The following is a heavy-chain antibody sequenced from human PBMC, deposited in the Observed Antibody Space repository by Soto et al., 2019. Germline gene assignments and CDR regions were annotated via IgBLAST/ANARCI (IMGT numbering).Heavy chain of an antibody. D-gene: IGHD4-17*01. Sequence: GGSLRLSCAASGFTFSSYGMHWVRQAPGKGLEWVAVIWYDGSNKYYADSVKGRFTISRDNSKNTLYLQMNSLRAEDTAVYYCATSDNDYGDYDGNNWFDPWGQGTLVTVSS. CDR1: GFTFSSYG. CDR2: IWYDGSNK. V-gene: IGHV3-33*01. CDR3: ATSDNDYGDYDGNNWFDP. J-gene: IGHJ5*02.